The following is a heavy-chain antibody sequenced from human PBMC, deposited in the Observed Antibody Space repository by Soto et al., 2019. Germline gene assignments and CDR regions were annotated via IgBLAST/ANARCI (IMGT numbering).Heavy chain of an antibody. CDR2: VNPSGGSA. D-gene: IGHD2-15*01. V-gene: IGHV1-46*01. CDR3: AREENCRGGTCYSEYFHH. J-gene: IGHJ1*01. Sequence: QVQLVQSGAEVKKPGASVKVSCKTSGYIFTAYSMHWVRQAPGQGLEGMGVVNPSGGSAHYAQSFEGRVTLTRETSTSTFYMELSSLRSEDTAVYYCAREENCRGGTCYSEYFHHWGQGTLVTDSS. CDR1: GYIFTAYS.